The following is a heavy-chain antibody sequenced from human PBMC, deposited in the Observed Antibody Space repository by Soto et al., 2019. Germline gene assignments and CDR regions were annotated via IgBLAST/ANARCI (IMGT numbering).Heavy chain of an antibody. D-gene: IGHD3-22*01. CDR1: GYSFATSG. J-gene: IGHJ4*02. Sequence: QVKLVQSGTEVKKPGASIKVSCKASGYSFATSGMSWVRQAPGQGLEWMGWISAYNGNTDYDQNLQDRVTMTTDTSTNTPYLEVRNLRSDDTAVYYCARAGQYYDASGYANWGQGTLVTVSS. V-gene: IGHV1-18*01. CDR3: ARAGQYYDASGYAN. CDR2: ISAYNGNT.